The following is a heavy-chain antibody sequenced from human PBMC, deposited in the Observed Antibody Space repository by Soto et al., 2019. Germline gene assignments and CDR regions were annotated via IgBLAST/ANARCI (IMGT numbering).Heavy chain of an antibody. J-gene: IGHJ6*02. D-gene: IGHD6-19*01. V-gene: IGHV4-59*02. Sequence: QVQLQESGPGLVKPSETLSLTCTVSGGSVSSYCWSWIRQPPGAGLERMGYSYYNGSTNYNPSLKSRVTTSVETSKNPFSRNQGKVTAADTVVNYWAEDKADIGVSGTHYYYQMDVWTQGTTVPVS. CDR3: AEDKADIGVSGTHYYYQMDV. CDR2: SYYNGST. CDR1: GGSVSSYC.